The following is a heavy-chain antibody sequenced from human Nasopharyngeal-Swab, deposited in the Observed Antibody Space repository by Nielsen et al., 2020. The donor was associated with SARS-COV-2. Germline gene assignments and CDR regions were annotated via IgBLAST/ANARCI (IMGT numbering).Heavy chain of an antibody. D-gene: IGHD3-16*01. CDR3: ARGEGGAGYYYGMDV. CDR2: ISHSGST. J-gene: IGHJ6*02. V-gene: IGHV4-34*01. CDR1: GGSFSGYY. Sequence: ETLSLTCAVYGGSFSGYYWSWIRQPAGKGLEWIGEISHSGSTNYNPSLKSRVTISVDTSKNQFSLKLSSVTAADTAVYYCARGEGGAGYYYGMDVWGQGTTVTVSS.